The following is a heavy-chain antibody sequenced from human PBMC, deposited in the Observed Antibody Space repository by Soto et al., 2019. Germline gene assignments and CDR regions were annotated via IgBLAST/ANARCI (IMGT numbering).Heavy chain of an antibody. CDR2: ISYDGSLQ. Sequence: QAQLVESGGGVVQPGRSLRLSCAASGFAFSSYGMHWVRQAPGTGLERVAVISYDGSLQHYADSVKGRFTISIDNSKNMVLLQMSSLRAEDTAVYYCVSDRGYGHASVPYSWGQGTLVSVSS. J-gene: IGHJ4*02. V-gene: IGHV3-30*03. CDR1: GFAFSSYG. D-gene: IGHD5-18*01. CDR3: VSDRGYGHASVPYS.